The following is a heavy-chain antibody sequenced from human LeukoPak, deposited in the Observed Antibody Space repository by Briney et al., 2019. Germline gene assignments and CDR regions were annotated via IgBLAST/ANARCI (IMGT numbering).Heavy chain of an antibody. Sequence: GGSLRLSCAASGFIFSDYYMSWFRQVPGKGLEWIAYTSFSGRTIYYADSVKGRFTISRDDAKNSLFLQMNSLRAEDTALYYCARGALTYYYDSWGQGTLVTVSS. CDR1: GFIFSDYY. V-gene: IGHV3-11*01. CDR2: TSFSGRTI. CDR3: ARGALTYYYDS. J-gene: IGHJ4*02. D-gene: IGHD4/OR15-4a*01.